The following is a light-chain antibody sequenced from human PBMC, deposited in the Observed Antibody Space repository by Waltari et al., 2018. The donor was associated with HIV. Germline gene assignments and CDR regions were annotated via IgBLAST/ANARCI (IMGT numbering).Light chain of an antibody. CDR3: QLWDTSSDHPAF. CDR1: NIAPKV. Sequence: SDVLTQSPSVSVAPGQTAKISCWGHNIAPKVVQWYQQKPGQAPVLVIYDYTDRPAGIPERFSGSSSGNTATLTVSMVEAGDEADYYCQLWDTSSDHPAFFGGGTKLTV. CDR2: DYT. V-gene: IGLV3-21*02. J-gene: IGLJ2*01.